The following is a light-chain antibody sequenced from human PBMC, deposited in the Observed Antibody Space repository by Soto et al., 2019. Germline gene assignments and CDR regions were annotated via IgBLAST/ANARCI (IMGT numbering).Light chain of an antibody. CDR3: QQSYSTPIT. CDR1: QSISSY. J-gene: IGKJ1*01. Sequence: DIQMTQSPSSLSASVGDRFTITCRASQSISSYLNWYQQKPGKAPKLLIYKASTLKSGVPSRFSGSGSGTDFTLTISSLQPEDFATYYCQQSYSTPITFGQGTKVDIK. V-gene: IGKV1-39*01. CDR2: KAS.